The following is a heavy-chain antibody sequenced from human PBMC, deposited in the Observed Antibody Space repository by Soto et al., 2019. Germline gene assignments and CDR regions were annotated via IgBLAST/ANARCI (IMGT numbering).Heavy chain of an antibody. Sequence: GGSLRLSCAASGFTFSSYGMHWVRQAPGKGLEWVAVIWYDGSNKYYADSVKGRFTISRDNSKNTLYLQMNSLRVEDTAVYYCARGSTSCYQCGHFDHWGQGTLVTVSS. V-gene: IGHV3-33*01. CDR2: IWYDGSNK. CDR3: ARGSTSCYQCGHFDH. D-gene: IGHD2-2*01. J-gene: IGHJ4*02. CDR1: GFTFSSYG.